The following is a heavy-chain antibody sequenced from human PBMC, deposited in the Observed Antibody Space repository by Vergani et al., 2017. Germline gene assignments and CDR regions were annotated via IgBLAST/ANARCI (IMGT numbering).Heavy chain of an antibody. Sequence: QVQLVESGGGVVQPGRSLRLSCAASGFTFSSYGMHWVRQAPGXGLEWVAVISYDGSNKYYADSVKGRFTISRDNSKNTLYLQMNSLRAEDTAVYYCARVSTPSSWATYYYYYYGMDVWGQGTTVTVSS. CDR2: ISYDGSNK. CDR1: GFTFSSYG. CDR3: ARVSTPSSWATYYYYYYGMDV. V-gene: IGHV3-30*03. J-gene: IGHJ6*02. D-gene: IGHD6-13*01.